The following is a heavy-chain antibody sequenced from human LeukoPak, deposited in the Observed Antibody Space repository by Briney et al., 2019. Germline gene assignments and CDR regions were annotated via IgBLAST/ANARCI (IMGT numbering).Heavy chain of an antibody. D-gene: IGHD3-10*01. CDR1: GGSFSGYY. Sequence: PSETLSLTCAVYGGSFSGYYWSWLRQPPGKGVEWLGYIYYSGSTNYNPSLKSRVTISVDTSKNQFSLKLSSVTAADTAVYYCARDSYGHYYYYMDVWGKGTTVTVSS. CDR3: ARDSYGHYYYYMDV. J-gene: IGHJ6*03. CDR2: IYYSGST. V-gene: IGHV4-59*01.